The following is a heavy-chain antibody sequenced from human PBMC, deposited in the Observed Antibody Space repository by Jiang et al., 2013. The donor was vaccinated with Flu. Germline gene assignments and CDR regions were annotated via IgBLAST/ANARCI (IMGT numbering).Heavy chain of an antibody. J-gene: IGHJ4*02. CDR3: ARVWGVATIRVGGTFDH. D-gene: IGHD5-12*01. CDR1: GGSVNTDSFY. CDR2: INYSGTT. Sequence: PGLVKPSETLSLTCTVSGGSVNTDSFYWSWIRQPPGKGLEWLGYINYSGTTSYNPSLKSRVTISVDTSENQLSLKLSSVTAADTAVYYCARVWGVATIRVGGTFDHRGQGTLVTVSS. V-gene: IGHV4-61*01.